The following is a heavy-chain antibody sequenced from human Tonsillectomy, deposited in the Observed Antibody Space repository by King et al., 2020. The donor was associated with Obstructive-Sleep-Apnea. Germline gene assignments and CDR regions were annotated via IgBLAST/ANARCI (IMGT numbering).Heavy chain of an antibody. CDR3: AKDLSFGDYRGYFDY. CDR1: GFTFSYYG. D-gene: IGHD4-17*01. J-gene: IGHJ4*02. V-gene: IGHV3-30*18. CDR2: ISYDGNNE. Sequence: QLVQSGGGVVHPGGSLRLSCAASGFTFSYYGIHWVRQTPGKGLEWLAVISYDGNNEYYADSVKGRFTISRANSKNTLYLQMNSLRAEDSAVYYCAKDLSFGDYRGYFDYWGQGTLVTVSS.